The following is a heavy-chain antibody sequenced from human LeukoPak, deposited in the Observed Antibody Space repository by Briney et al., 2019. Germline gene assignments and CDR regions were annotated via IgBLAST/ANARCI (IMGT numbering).Heavy chain of an antibody. CDR3: ARDAYGDYVY. CDR2: IIPIFGTA. V-gene: IGHV1-69*05. Sequence: SVKVSCKASGGTFSSYAISWVRQAPGQGLEWMGGIIPIFGTANYAQKFQGRVTMTTDTSTSTAYMELRSLRSDDMAVYYCARDAYGDYVYWGQGTLVTVSS. J-gene: IGHJ4*02. D-gene: IGHD4-17*01. CDR1: GGTFSSYA.